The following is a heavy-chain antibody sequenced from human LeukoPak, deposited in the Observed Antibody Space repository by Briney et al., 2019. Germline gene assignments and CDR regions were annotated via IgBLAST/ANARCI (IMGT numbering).Heavy chain of an antibody. CDR2: IRSSSSYI. Sequence: PGGSLRLSCAASGFTFSGYSMNWVRQAPGKGLEWVSFIRSSSSYIYYADSVKGRFTISRDNAKNSLFLQMNSLRAEDTAVYYCAKGSMGPIAVAALDYWGQGTLVTVSS. CDR1: GFTFSGYS. CDR3: AKGSMGPIAVAALDY. D-gene: IGHD6-19*01. J-gene: IGHJ4*02. V-gene: IGHV3-21*04.